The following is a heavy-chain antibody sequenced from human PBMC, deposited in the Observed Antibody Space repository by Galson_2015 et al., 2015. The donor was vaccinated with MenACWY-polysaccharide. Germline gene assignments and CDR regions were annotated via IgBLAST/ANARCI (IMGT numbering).Heavy chain of an antibody. V-gene: IGHV1-3*03. CDR1: GYSFTCYA. CDR3: VRGAVSSGNWFDP. CDR2: INVGTGNT. J-gene: IGHJ5*02. Sequence: SVKVSCKASGYSFTCYAMHWVRQAPGQRLEWMGWINVGTGNTRYSEEFQDRVTISRDTSASTLFVELSSLRSEDTAVYYCVRGAVSSGNWFDPWGQGTLVTVSS. D-gene: IGHD2-8*02.